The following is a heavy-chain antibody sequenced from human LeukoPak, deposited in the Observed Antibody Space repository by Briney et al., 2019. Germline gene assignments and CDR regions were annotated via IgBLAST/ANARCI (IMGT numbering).Heavy chain of an antibody. D-gene: IGHD4-17*01. J-gene: IGHJ4*02. V-gene: IGHV3-7*03. CDR3: ARGNYGDYGGYFDY. CDR2: IKQDGSEK. Sequence: GGSLRLSCAASGFTFTTYWMMWVRQAPGKGLEWVANIKQDGSEKYYVDSVKGRFTISRDNAKNSLYLQMNSLRAEDTAVYYCARGNYGDYGGYFDYWGQGTLVTVSS. CDR1: GFTFTTYW.